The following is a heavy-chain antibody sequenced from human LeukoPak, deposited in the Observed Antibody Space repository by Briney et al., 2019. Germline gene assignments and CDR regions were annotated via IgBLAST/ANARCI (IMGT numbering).Heavy chain of an antibody. Sequence: PSETLSLTCTVSGGSISSDYWSWIRQPPGKGLEWIGYIYYRGSTNYNPSLKSRVTISVDTSKNQFSLKLSSVTAADTAVYYCACHSSGWYSDWFDPWGQGTLVTVSS. CDR3: ACHSSGWYSDWFDP. CDR2: IYYRGST. J-gene: IGHJ5*02. CDR1: GGSISSDY. V-gene: IGHV4-59*12. D-gene: IGHD6-19*01.